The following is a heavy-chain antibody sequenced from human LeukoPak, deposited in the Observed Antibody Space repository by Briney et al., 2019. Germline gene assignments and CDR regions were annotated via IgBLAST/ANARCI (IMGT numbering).Heavy chain of an antibody. CDR1: GFTFSSYW. D-gene: IGHD5/OR15-5a*01. Sequence: GGSLRLSCAASGFTFSSYWMSWVRQAPGKGLEWVANIKQDGSEKYYVDSVKGRFTISRDNAKNSLYLQMNSLRAEDTAVHYCVRDSVDAEFDYWGQGTLVTVSS. J-gene: IGHJ4*02. V-gene: IGHV3-7*01. CDR3: VRDSVDAEFDY. CDR2: IKQDGSEK.